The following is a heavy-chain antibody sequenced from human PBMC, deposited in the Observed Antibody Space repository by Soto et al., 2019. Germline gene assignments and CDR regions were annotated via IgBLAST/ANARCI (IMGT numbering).Heavy chain of an antibody. Sequence: SETLSLTCTVSGGSISSYYWSWIRQPPGKGLEWIGYIYYSGSTSYNPSLKSRVTISVDTSKNQFSLELRSVTAADTAVYYCARYCNSTSCSFDYWGPGTLVTVSS. D-gene: IGHD2-2*01. V-gene: IGHV4-59*01. CDR1: GGSISSYY. CDR2: IYYSGST. J-gene: IGHJ4*02. CDR3: ARYCNSTSCSFDY.